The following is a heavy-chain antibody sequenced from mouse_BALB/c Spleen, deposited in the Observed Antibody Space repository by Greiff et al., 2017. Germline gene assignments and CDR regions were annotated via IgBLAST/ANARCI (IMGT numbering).Heavy chain of an antibody. CDR3: AREDYGHAMDY. J-gene: IGHJ4*01. CDR2: IDPANGNT. CDR1: GFNIKDTY. V-gene: IGHV14-3*02. Sequence: EVQVVESGAELVKPGASVKLSCTASGFNIKDTYMHWVKQRPEQGLEWIGRIDPANGNTKYDPKFQGKATITADTSSNTAYLQLSSLTSEDTAVYYCAREDYGHAMDYWGQGTSVTVSS. D-gene: IGHD1-2*01.